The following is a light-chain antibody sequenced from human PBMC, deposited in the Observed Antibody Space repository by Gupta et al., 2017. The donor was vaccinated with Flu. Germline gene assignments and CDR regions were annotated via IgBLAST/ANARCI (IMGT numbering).Light chain of an antibody. Sequence: RAPRSGRASRDVSSNFLAWYQQKPGQAPGLLISEASYRATGTAARFSGSGFGTDFTLTSSSLEPDDVAVYYCQQFGSIPFTFGPGTKVDIK. CDR3: QQFGSIPFT. J-gene: IGKJ3*01. CDR1: RDVSSNF. V-gene: IGKV3-20*01. CDR2: EAS.